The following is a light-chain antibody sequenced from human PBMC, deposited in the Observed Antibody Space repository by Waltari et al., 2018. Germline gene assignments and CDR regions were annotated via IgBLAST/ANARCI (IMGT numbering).Light chain of an antibody. CDR3: NSYTGSSSWV. CDR2: DVS. J-gene: IGLJ3*02. Sequence: QSALTQPASVSGSPGQSITISCTGTSSDVGFYNYVSWYQQHPGKAPKLIIYDVSERPAGASDRFSGSNAGNTASLTISGLQAEDEADYYCNSYTGSSSWVFGGGTKLTIL. CDR1: SSDVGFYNY. V-gene: IGLV2-14*01.